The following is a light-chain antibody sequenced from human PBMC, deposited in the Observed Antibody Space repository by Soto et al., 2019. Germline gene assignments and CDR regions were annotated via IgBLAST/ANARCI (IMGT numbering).Light chain of an antibody. CDR1: QSISSW. CDR3: QQYNSYSRT. CDR2: DAS. V-gene: IGKV1-5*01. Sequence: EIQMIQFPSTLSASVGDRVTITCRASQSISSWLAWYQQKPGKAPKLLIYDASSLESGVPSRFSGSGSGTEFTLTISSLQPDDFATYYCQQYNSYSRTFGQGTKVDI. J-gene: IGKJ1*01.